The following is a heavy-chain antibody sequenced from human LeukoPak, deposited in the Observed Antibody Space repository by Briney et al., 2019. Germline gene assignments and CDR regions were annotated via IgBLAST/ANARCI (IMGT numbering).Heavy chain of an antibody. CDR2: ISSSGSTI. CDR1: GFTFSSYE. V-gene: IGHV3-48*03. D-gene: IGHD6-13*01. J-gene: IGHJ6*02. Sequence: PGGSLRLSCAASGFTFSSYEMNWVRQAPGKGLEWVSYISSSGSTIYYAGSVKGRFTTSRDNAKNSLYLQMNSLRAEDTAVYYCARASGYPSPTYYGMDVWGQGTTVTVSS. CDR3: ARASGYPSPTYYGMDV.